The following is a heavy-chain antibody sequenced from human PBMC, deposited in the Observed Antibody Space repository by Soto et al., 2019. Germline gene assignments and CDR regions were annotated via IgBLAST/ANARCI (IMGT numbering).Heavy chain of an antibody. Sequence: PSETLSLTCTVSGGSLSSGGYYWSWIRQHPGKGLEWIGYIYYSGSTYYNPSLKSRVTISVDTSKNQFSLKLSSVTAADTAVYYCASYDILTGYYIFDYWGQGTLVNVSS. J-gene: IGHJ4*02. V-gene: IGHV4-31*03. CDR2: IYYSGST. CDR1: GGSLSSGGYY. CDR3: ASYDILTGYYIFDY. D-gene: IGHD3-9*01.